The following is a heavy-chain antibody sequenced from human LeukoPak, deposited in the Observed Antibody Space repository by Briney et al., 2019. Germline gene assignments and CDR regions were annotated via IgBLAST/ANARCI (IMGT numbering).Heavy chain of an antibody. J-gene: IGHJ5*02. Sequence: ASVKVSCKASGYTFTADYIHWVRQAPGQGLEWMGRINPNTGGTNYAQKFQGRVTMTRDTSITTAYMELSRLTSDDTAIYYCAKVPPSITAAGNWLDPWGQGALVTVSS. D-gene: IGHD6-13*01. CDR1: GYTFTADY. CDR2: INPNTGGT. CDR3: AKVPPSITAAGNWLDP. V-gene: IGHV1-2*06.